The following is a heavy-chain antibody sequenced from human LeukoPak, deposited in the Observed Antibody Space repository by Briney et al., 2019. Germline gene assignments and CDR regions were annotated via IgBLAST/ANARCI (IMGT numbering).Heavy chain of an antibody. CDR2: ISWNSGSI. Sequence: PGRSLRLSCAASGFTFDDYAMHWVRQAPGKGLEWVSGISWNSGSIGYADSVKGRFTISRDNAKNSLYLQMNSLKIEDTALYHCTRLGGGSPDLIIVPGANKLKWYDPWGQGTLVTVSS. J-gene: IGHJ5*02. D-gene: IGHD2-2*01. CDR3: TRLGGGSPDLIIVPGANKLKWYDP. V-gene: IGHV3-9*01. CDR1: GFTFDDYA.